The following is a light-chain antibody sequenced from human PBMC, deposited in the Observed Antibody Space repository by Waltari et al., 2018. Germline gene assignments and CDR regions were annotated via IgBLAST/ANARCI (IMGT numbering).Light chain of an antibody. J-gene: IGLJ2*01. V-gene: IGLV2-8*01. CDR3: TSYAGSHNWV. CDR1: SSDVGGYHF. Sequence: QSALTQPPSASGSPGQSVTISCTGTSSDVGGYHFVSWYQHNPGKAPKLMISEVNKRPSGVPDRFSGSKSGNTASLTVSGLQADDEADYYCTSYAGSHNWVFGGGTKLTVL. CDR2: EVN.